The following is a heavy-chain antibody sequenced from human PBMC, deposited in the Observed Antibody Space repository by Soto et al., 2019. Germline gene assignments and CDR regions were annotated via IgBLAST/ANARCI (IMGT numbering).Heavy chain of an antibody. CDR1: GYTFTGHY. V-gene: IGHV1-2*04. Sequence: QVQLVQSGAEVKEAGASVIVSCKASGYTFTGHYIHWLRQAPGPGLEWLGWMNTNGGGTNYAQKFQGWVSMTRDTSIRTAYMELTRLRSDDTAVYFCARGSNSFGAPGYYYYMDVWGKGTTVTVSS. J-gene: IGHJ6*03. CDR2: MNTNGGGT. D-gene: IGHD3-3*01. CDR3: ARGSNSFGAPGYYYYMDV.